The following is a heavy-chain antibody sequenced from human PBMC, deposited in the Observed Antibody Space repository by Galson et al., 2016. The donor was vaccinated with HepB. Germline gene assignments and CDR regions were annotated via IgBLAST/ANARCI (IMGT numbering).Heavy chain of an antibody. CDR2: IYYSGST. Sequence: LTCTVSGGSISSGNYYWSWIRQHPGKGLEWIGYIYYSGSTYYNPSLKSRVTISVDTSKNQFSLKLSSVTAADTAVYYCARVDYDFWSGYSASNWFDPWGQGTLVTVSS. CDR3: ARVDYDFWSGYSASNWFDP. CDR1: GGSISSGNYY. V-gene: IGHV4-31*03. D-gene: IGHD3-3*01. J-gene: IGHJ5*02.